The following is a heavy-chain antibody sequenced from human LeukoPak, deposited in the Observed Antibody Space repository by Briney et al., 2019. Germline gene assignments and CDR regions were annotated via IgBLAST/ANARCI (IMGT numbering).Heavy chain of an antibody. CDR1: GFTFHNFG. Sequence: GASLRLSCAASGFTFHNFGMVWVRQPPGKGLQWVAAIDPHGNDNYSADSARGRFVISRDNSKNTLYLQIYGLTVVDTAVYYCARDSDTSGNHWFFDVWGRGTLVIASS. D-gene: IGHD6-19*01. CDR2: IDPHGNDN. V-gene: IGHV3-30*12. J-gene: IGHJ2*01. CDR3: ARDSDTSGNHWFFDV.